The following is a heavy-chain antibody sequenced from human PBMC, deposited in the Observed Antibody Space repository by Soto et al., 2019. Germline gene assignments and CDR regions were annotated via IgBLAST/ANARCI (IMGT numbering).Heavy chain of an antibody. Sequence: QVQLQESGPGLVKPSQTLSLTCTVSGDSISSGGYYWSWIRQHPGKGLEWFGYIYYSGSTYYNPSLKSRVIISVDTSKNQFSLKLSSVTAADTAVYYCARGSTVAAILFDYWGQGTLVTVSS. CDR3: ARGSTVAAILFDY. CDR2: IYYSGST. J-gene: IGHJ4*02. CDR1: GDSISSGGYY. V-gene: IGHV4-31*03. D-gene: IGHD2-15*01.